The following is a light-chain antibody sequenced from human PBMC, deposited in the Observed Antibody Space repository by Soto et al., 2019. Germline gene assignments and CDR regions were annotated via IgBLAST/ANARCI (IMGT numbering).Light chain of an antibody. V-gene: IGLV2-14*01. CDR3: SSYTSTNTLV. Sequence: QSALSQPASVSGSPGQSITISCTGTSNDVGAYNYVSWHQQHPGKAPKVLIYEVSHRPSGVSNRFSASKSGNTASLTISGLQAEDEADYYCSSYTSTNTLVFGGGTKLTVL. CDR2: EVS. J-gene: IGLJ3*02. CDR1: SNDVGAYNY.